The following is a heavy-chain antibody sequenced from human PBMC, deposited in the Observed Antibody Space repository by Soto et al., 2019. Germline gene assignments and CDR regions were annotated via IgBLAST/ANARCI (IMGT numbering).Heavy chain of an antibody. CDR1: GFTFSSYA. D-gene: IGHD1-7*01. V-gene: IGHV3-30-3*01. J-gene: IGHJ6*02. Sequence: GGSLRLSCAASGFTFSSYAMHWVRQAPGKGLEWVAVISYDGSNKYYADSVKGRFTISRDNSKNTPYLQMNSLRAEDTAVYYCAREQYWNYASDYYYYGMDVWGQGTTVTVSS. CDR2: ISYDGSNK. CDR3: AREQYWNYASDYYYYGMDV.